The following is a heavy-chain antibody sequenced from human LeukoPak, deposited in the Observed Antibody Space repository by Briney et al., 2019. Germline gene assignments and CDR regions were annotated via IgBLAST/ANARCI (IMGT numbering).Heavy chain of an antibody. CDR1: GFTFKSYW. D-gene: IGHD3-10*01. CDR3: AKIWNPITMVRGVIDY. CDR2: INTDGSTT. J-gene: IGHJ4*02. V-gene: IGHV3-74*01. Sequence: GGSLRLSCAASGFTFKSYWMYWVRQAPGEGLVWVSRINTDGSTTTYADSVKGRFTISRDNANNMVYLQMNSLRAEDTAVYYCAKIWNPITMVRGVIDYWGQGTLVTVSS.